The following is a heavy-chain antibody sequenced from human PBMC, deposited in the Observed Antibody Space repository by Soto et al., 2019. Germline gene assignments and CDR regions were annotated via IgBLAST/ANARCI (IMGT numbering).Heavy chain of an antibody. CDR1: GGSISSGGYY. D-gene: IGHD6-19*01. CDR3: ARVSGWHPVGFDP. V-gene: IGHV4-31*03. J-gene: IGHJ5*02. CDR2: IYYSGST. Sequence: SETLSLTCTVSGGSISSGGYYWSWIRQHPGKGLEWIGYIYYSGSTYYNPSLKSRVTISVDTSKNQFSLKLSSVTAADTAVYYCARVSGWHPVGFDPWGQGTLVTVSS.